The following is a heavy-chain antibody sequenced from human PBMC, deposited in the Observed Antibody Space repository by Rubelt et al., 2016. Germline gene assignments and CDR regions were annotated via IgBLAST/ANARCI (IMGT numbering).Heavy chain of an antibody. V-gene: IGHV4-31*03. D-gene: IGHD2-2*02. CDR2: IYYSGST. J-gene: IGHJ5*02. Sequence: QVQLQESGPGLVKPSQTLSLTCTVSGGSISSGGYYWSWIRQHPGKGLEWIGYIYYSGSTYYNPSLRWRFTISGETSKNQFSLKLSSVTAADTAVYYCARDCSSTSCYTDPWGQGTLVTVSS. CDR3: ARDCSSTSCYTDP. CDR1: GGSISSGGYY.